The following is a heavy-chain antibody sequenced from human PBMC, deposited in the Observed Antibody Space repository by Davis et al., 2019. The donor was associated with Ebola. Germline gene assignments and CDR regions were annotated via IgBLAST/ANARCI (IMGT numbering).Heavy chain of an antibody. V-gene: IGHV4-34*01. CDR3: ARFTGYSSSWYSRYGMDV. J-gene: IGHJ6*02. CDR1: GESFSGYY. Sequence: MPSETLSLTCAVYGESFSGYYWSWIRQPPGKGLEWIGEINHSGSTNYNPSLKSRVTISVDTSKNQFSLKLSSVTAADTAVYYCARFTGYSSSWYSRYGMDVWGQGTTVTVSS. CDR2: INHSGST. D-gene: IGHD6-13*01.